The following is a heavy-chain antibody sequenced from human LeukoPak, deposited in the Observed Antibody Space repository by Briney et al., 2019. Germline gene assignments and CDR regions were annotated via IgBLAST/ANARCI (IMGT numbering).Heavy chain of an antibody. D-gene: IGHD2-2*01. CDR2: VFYEGNT. CDR3: VRQGTITYAYFDS. Sequence: GSLRLSCAASGFTFSTYGMNWVRQPPGKGLEWVGYVFYEGNTNYNPSLKSRVTTSVDTSKNQFSLRLNSVTAADTAVYYCVRQGTITYAYFDSWGQGVPVTVSS. J-gene: IGHJ4*02. V-gene: IGHV4-59*08. CDR1: GFTFSTYG.